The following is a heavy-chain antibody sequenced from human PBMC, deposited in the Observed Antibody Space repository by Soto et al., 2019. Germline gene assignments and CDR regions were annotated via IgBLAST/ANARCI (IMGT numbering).Heavy chain of an antibody. CDR1: GLTFSSYS. V-gene: IGHV3-21*01. CDR3: ARVWSGYSSFYMDV. D-gene: IGHD6-13*01. CDR2: ISSSSSYI. J-gene: IGHJ6*03. Sequence: GGSLRLSCAASGLTFSSYSMNWVRQAPGKGLEWVSSISSSSSYIYYADSVKGRFTISRDNAKNSLYLQMNSLRAEDTAVYYCARVWSGYSSFYMDVWGKGTTVTVS.